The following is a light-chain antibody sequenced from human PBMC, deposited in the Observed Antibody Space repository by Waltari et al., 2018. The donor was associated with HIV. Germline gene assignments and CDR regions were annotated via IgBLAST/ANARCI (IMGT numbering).Light chain of an antibody. Sequence: QSALTQPPSASGSPGQSVTLSCTGTSSDVGGFDYVSWYQQHPAKAPKLLIYAVNRRPSGFPDRFSGSKSGNPASLTVSGLQTEDEADYYCSSYADTNNVLFGGGTKLTVL. V-gene: IGLV2-8*01. J-gene: IGLJ3*02. CDR3: SSYADTNNVL. CDR2: AVN. CDR1: SSDVGGFDY.